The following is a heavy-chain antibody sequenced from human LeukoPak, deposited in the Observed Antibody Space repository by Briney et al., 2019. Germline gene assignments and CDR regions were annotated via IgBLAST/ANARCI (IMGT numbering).Heavy chain of an antibody. D-gene: IGHD4-17*01. V-gene: IGHV4-30-4*01. CDR2: IFYSGST. Sequence: PSETLSLTCTVSGGSVSSGDYYWSWIRQPPGQGLEWLGYIFYSGSTYYNPSLKSRLTISVDTSKSQFSLRLSSVTAADTAVYYCASSTVTNMGFDYWGQGTLVAVSS. CDR1: GGSVSSGDYY. J-gene: IGHJ4*02. CDR3: ASSTVTNMGFDY.